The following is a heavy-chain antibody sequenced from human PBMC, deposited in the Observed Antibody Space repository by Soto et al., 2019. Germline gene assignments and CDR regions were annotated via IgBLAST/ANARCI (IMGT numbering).Heavy chain of an antibody. D-gene: IGHD3-10*01. J-gene: IGHJ6*02. CDR1: GGTFSSYA. CDR2: IIPIFGTA. V-gene: IGHV1-69*13. Sequence: ASVKVSCKASGGTFSSYAISWVRQAPGQGLEWMGGIIPIFGTANYAQKFQGRVTITADESTSTAYMELSSLRSEDTAVYYCASATYYYGSGSYPTNYYYGMDVWGQGTTVTVSS. CDR3: ASATYYYGSGSYPTNYYYGMDV.